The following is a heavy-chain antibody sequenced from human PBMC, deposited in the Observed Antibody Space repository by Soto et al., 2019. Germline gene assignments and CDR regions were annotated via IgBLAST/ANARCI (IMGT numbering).Heavy chain of an antibody. V-gene: IGHV4-34*01. D-gene: IGHD2-15*01. J-gene: IGHJ4*02. Sequence: SETLSLTCAVYGGSFSGYYWSWIRQPPGKGLEWIGEINHSGSTNYNPSLKSRVTISVDTSKNQFSLKLSSVTAADTAVYYCARLYCSGGSCYRCFDYWGQGTLVTVSS. CDR2: INHSGST. CDR3: ARLYCSGGSCYRCFDY. CDR1: GGSFSGYY.